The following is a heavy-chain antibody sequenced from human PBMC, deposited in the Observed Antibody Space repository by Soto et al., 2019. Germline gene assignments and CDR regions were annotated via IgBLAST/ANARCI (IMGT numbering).Heavy chain of an antibody. J-gene: IGHJ6*02. CDR3: ARNRRIAVEMDV. CDR1: GFTFSDYS. V-gene: IGHV3-21*02. D-gene: IGHD2-21*01. Sequence: EVQLVESGGGLVKPGGSLRLSCVASGFTFSDYSMNWLRQTPGKGLEWVSSIASRSNYLYYAESVRGRFTVSRDNARNSLYLQVDSLRAEDTAVYYCARNRRIAVEMDVWGQGTTVTVS. CDR2: IASRSNYL.